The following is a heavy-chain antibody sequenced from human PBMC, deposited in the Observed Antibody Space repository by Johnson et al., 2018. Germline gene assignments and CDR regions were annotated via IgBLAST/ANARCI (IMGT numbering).Heavy chain of an antibody. D-gene: IGHD3-16*01. CDR3: GKTAWGGGSFYMDV. CDR2: ITNIGGTT. J-gene: IGHJ6*03. CDR1: RFRFSNYA. V-gene: IGHV3-23*04. Sequence: VQLVESGGALVQPGGSLRLSCAASRFRFSNYAMSWVRQAPWKGLEWVSTITNIGGTTYDADSGKGRVSTTRDNPKSRLYLEMNSLRGEDTALYYCGKTAWGGGSFYMDVWGKGTTVTVS.